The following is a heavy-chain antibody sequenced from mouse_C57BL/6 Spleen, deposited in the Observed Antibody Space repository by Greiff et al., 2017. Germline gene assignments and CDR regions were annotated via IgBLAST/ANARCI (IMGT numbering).Heavy chain of an antibody. CDR3: TTLIYCYGSSYVGY. CDR2: IDPEDGDT. CDR1: GFNIKDYY. J-gene: IGHJ2*01. Sequence: VQLQQSGAELVRPGASVKLSCTASGFNIKDYYMHWVQQRPEQGLEWIGRIDPEDGDTEYAPKLQGKATMTADTTSNTAYLQLSSLTSEDTAGDYCTTLIYCYGSSYVGYWGQGTTLTVSS. D-gene: IGHD1-1*01. V-gene: IGHV14-1*01.